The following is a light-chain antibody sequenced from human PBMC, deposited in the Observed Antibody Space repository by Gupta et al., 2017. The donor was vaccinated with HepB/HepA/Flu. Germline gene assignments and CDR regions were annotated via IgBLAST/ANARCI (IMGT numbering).Light chain of an antibody. CDR2: DTS. V-gene: IGKV3-11*01. Sequence: EIVLTQSPATLSLSPGERATLSCRASQSVSSYLAWYQQKPGQAPRLLIYDTSNRATGIAARFSGSGSGTDFTLTISSLQPEDFAIYYCQHRSNWPHTFGHGTKVDIK. CDR3: QHRSNWPHT. J-gene: IGKJ3*01. CDR1: QSVSSY.